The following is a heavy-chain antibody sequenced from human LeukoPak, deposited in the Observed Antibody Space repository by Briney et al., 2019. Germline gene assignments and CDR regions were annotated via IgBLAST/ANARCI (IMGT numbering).Heavy chain of an antibody. CDR3: ARRYSSGWYGAGMDV. V-gene: IGHV3-13*01. CDR2: IGTAGDT. D-gene: IGHD6-19*01. Sequence: GGSLRLSCAASGFPFSSYDMLWVRQATGKGLEWVSAIGTAGDTYYPGSVKGRFTISRENAKNSLYLQMNSLRAGDTAVYYCARRYSSGWYGAGMDVWGQGTTVTVSS. J-gene: IGHJ6*02. CDR1: GFPFSSYD.